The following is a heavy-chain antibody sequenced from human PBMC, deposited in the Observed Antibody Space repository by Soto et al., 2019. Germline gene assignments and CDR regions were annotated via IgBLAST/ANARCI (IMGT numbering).Heavy chain of an antibody. V-gene: IGHV4-39*01. D-gene: IGHD4-17*01. J-gene: IGHJ4*02. Sequence: QLQLQESGPGLVKPSETLSLTCTVSGGSISSSGYYWGWIRQPPGKGLEWIGRINYGGSTYYNPSLKRRVTISVETSKNQFSLKLSSVTAADTAVYYCASLPHYGDPKAGFWGQETLVTVSS. CDR1: GGSISSSGYY. CDR2: INYGGST. CDR3: ASLPHYGDPKAGF.